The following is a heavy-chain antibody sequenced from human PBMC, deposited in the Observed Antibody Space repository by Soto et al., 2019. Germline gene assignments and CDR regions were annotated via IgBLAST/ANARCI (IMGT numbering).Heavy chain of an antibody. Sequence: QVQLQQWGAGLLKPSETLSLTCAVYAASFSGYYWSWIRQSPGKGLEWIGEINHSGSTNYNPSLKSRVTISVDTSKTRFSLKLSSVTAADTAVYYCARGRPLYGGTDQYYFQHWGQGTLVTVSS. CDR2: INHSGST. CDR3: ARGRPLYGGTDQYYFQH. V-gene: IGHV4-34*01. D-gene: IGHD4-17*01. J-gene: IGHJ1*01. CDR1: AASFSGYY.